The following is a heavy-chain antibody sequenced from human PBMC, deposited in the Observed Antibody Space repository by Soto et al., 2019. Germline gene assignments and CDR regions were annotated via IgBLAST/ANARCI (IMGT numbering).Heavy chain of an antibody. Sequence: ASVKVSCKASGGTFSSYTISWVRQAPGQGLEWMGRIIPILGIANYAQKFQGRVTITADKSTSTAYMELSSLRSEDTAVYYCAGDYHIWFGETETNWFDPWGQGTLVTVSS. CDR3: AGDYHIWFGETETNWFDP. CDR2: IIPILGIA. CDR1: GGTFSSYT. D-gene: IGHD3-10*01. J-gene: IGHJ5*02. V-gene: IGHV1-69*04.